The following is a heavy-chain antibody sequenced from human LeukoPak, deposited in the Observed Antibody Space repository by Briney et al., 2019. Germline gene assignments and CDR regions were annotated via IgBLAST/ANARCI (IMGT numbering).Heavy chain of an antibody. D-gene: IGHD3-10*01. CDR1: GGSMNSYY. J-gene: IGHJ4*02. Sequence: PSETLSLTCTVSGGSMNSYYWSWIRQHPGKGLEWIGYIYYSGSTYYNPSLKSRVTISVDTSKNQFSLKLSSVTAADTAVYYCARYYGSGSFHFDYWGQGTLVTVSS. V-gene: IGHV4-59*06. CDR2: IYYSGST. CDR3: ARYYGSGSFHFDY.